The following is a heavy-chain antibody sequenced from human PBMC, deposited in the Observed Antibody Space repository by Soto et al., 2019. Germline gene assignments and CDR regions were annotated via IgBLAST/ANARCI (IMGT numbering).Heavy chain of an antibody. Sequence: QVQLVESGGGVVQPGRSLRLSCAASGFTFSSYGMHWVRQAPGKGLEWVAGISYDGSNKYYADSVKGRFTISRDNSKNTLYLQMNSLRAEDTAVYYCAKEGRLWFPLDSWGQGTLVTVSS. CDR3: AKEGRLWFPLDS. J-gene: IGHJ4*02. D-gene: IGHD3-10*01. CDR1: GFTFSSYG. V-gene: IGHV3-30*18. CDR2: ISYDGSNK.